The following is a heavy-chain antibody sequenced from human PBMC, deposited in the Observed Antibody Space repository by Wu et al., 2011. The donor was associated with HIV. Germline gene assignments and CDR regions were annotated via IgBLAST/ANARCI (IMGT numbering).Heavy chain of an antibody. D-gene: IGHD3-3*01. Sequence: QVQLVQSGAALKKPGASVKVSCKTSGYNFTQFDINWVRQASGQGLEWMGWMSPDDGDAGYAQKLRGRVTITTDSSINTVYMELTSLRSEDTAVYYCARDLRSGAFHDGFDFWGQGTMVTVS. V-gene: IGHV1-8*03. CDR1: GYNFTQFD. J-gene: IGHJ3*01. CDR2: MSPDDGDA. CDR3: ARDLRSGAFHDGFDF.